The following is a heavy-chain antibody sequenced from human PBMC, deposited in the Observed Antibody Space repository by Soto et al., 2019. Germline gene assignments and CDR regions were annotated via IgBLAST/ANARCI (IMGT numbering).Heavy chain of an antibody. CDR3: VHTPHIRGVLRYFDWLFHYFDY. V-gene: IGHV2-5*01. D-gene: IGHD3-9*01. Sequence: SGPTLVNPTQTLTLTCTFSGFSLSTSGVGVGWIRQPPGKALEWLALIYWNDEKRYSPTLKSRLTITKDTSKNKVAHTRTNMEPVDTATYYCVHTPHIRGVLRYFDWLFHYFDYWGQGTLVTVSS. J-gene: IGHJ4*02. CDR2: IYWNDEK. CDR1: GFSLSTSGVG.